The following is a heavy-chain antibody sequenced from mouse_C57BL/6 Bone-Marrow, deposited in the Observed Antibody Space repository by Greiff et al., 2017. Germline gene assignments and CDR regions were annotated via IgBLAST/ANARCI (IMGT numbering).Heavy chain of an antibody. J-gene: IGHJ4*01. Sequence: VQLQQSGAELAKPGASVTLSCKASGYTFTSYWMHWVKQRPGQGLAWIGYLNPSSGYTKYNHKFKDQATLTADKSSSTAYMQLSSLTYEDSAVYSCARSHYGSRGARDYWGQGTSATVSS. V-gene: IGHV1-7*01. D-gene: IGHD1-1*01. CDR2: LNPSSGYT. CDR3: ARSHYGSRGARDY. CDR1: GYTFTSYW.